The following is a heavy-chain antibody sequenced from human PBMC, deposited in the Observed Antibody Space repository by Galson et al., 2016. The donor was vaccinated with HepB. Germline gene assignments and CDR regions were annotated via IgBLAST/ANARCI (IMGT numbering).Heavy chain of an antibody. J-gene: IGHJ6*02. CDR1: GDSVSSNSAT. Sequence: CAISGDSVSSNSATWNWIRQSPSRGLEWLGRTYYRSKWYNDYALSVKSQITINPDTSKNQFSLQLNSVTPEDTAVYYCARVRSGYSGYANPYHYGMDVWGQGTTVTVSS. CDR2: TYYRSKWYN. V-gene: IGHV6-1*01. D-gene: IGHD5-12*01. CDR3: ARVRSGYSGYANPYHYGMDV.